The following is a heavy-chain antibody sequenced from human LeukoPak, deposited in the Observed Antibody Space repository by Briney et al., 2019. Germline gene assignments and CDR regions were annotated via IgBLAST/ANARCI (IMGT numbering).Heavy chain of an antibody. D-gene: IGHD3-22*01. CDR1: GGSISSSSYY. CDR2: IYYSGST. J-gene: IGHJ4*02. Sequence: SETLSLTCTVSGGSISSSSYYWGWIRQPPGKGLEWIGSIYYSGSTYYNPSLKSRVTISVDTSKNQFSLKLSSVTAADTAVYYCARVRRYYDSSGYPDYWGQGTLVTVSS. V-gene: IGHV4-39*07. CDR3: ARVRRYYDSSGYPDY.